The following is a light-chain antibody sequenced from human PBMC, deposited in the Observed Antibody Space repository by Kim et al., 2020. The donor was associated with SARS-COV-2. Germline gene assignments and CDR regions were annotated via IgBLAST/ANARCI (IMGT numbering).Light chain of an antibody. Sequence: AAVGDRVTFASRASQSINNYLTWYQQKPGKAPKALMYHAASLQRGVPSRFSGSGSGTDFTLTISSLQPEDFATYYCQQAYTTPYTFGQGTRLEIK. CDR3: QQAYTTPYT. V-gene: IGKV1-39*01. CDR1: QSINNY. J-gene: IGKJ2*01. CDR2: HAA.